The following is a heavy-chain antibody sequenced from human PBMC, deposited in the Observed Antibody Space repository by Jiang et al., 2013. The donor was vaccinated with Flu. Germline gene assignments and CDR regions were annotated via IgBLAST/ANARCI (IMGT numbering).Heavy chain of an antibody. Sequence: GLVKPSETLSLTCTVSGGSISSSSYYWGWIRQPPGKGLEWIGSIYYSGSTYYNPSLKSRVTISVDTPKNQFSLKLSSVTAADTAVYYCARQTLLVSGNNWFDPWGQGTLVTVSS. CDR3: ARQTLLVSGNNWFDP. V-gene: IGHV4-39*01. D-gene: IGHD6-13*01. J-gene: IGHJ5*02. CDR1: GGSISSSSYY. CDR2: IYYSGST.